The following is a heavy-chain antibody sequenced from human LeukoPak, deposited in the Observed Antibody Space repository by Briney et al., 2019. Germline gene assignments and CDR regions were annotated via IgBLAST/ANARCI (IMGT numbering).Heavy chain of an antibody. V-gene: IGHV4-34*01. CDR1: GGSFSGYY. D-gene: IGHD3-22*01. CDR3: ARGDYYDSSGYDAFDI. Sequence: PSETLSLACAAYGGSFSGYYWSWIRQPPGKGLEWIGEINHSGSTNYNPSLKSRVTISVDTSKNQFSLKLSSVTAADTAVYYCARGDYYDSSGYDAFDIWGQGTMVTVSS. J-gene: IGHJ3*02. CDR2: INHSGST.